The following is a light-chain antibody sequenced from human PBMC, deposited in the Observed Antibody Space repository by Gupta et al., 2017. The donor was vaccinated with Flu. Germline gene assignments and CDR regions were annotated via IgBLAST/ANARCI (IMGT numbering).Light chain of an antibody. V-gene: IGLV3-9*01. Sequence: GGNNIGSKNVHWYQQKPGQAPVLVIYRDSNRPSGIPERFSGSNSGNTATLTISRAQAGDEADYYCQVWDSSTAWGVLGTGTKVTVL. CDR1: NIGSKN. CDR3: QVWDSSTAWGV. J-gene: IGLJ1*01. CDR2: RDS.